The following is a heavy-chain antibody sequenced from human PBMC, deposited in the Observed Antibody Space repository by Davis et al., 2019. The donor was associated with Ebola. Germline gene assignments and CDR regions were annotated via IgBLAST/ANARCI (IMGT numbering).Heavy chain of an antibody. Sequence: GESLKISCAASGFTFSSYAMHWVRQAPGKGLEWVAVISYDGSNKYYADSVKGRLTISRDNSKNTLYLQMNSLRAEDTAVYYCAKDPLLRGWFDPWGQGTLVTVSS. V-gene: IGHV3-30-3*01. CDR1: GFTFSSYA. CDR3: AKDPLLRGWFDP. D-gene: IGHD1-26*01. CDR2: ISYDGSNK. J-gene: IGHJ5*02.